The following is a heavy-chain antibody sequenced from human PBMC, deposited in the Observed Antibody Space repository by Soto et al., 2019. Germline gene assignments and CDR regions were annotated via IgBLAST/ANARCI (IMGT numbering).Heavy chain of an antibody. CDR2: IKSKTDGGTT. D-gene: IGHD2-2*01. CDR1: GFTFSNAW. J-gene: IGHJ4*02. Sequence: GGSLRLSCAASGFTFSNAWMNWVRQAPGKGLEWVGRIKSKTDGGTTDYAAPVKGRFTISRDNSRDTLYLQMDSLRAEDTAMYYCVFCSRDSCRQSPFDVWGPGTLVTVSS. CDR3: VFCSRDSCRQSPFDV. V-gene: IGHV3-15*07.